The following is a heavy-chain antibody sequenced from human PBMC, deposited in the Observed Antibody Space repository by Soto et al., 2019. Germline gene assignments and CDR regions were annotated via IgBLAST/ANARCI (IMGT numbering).Heavy chain of an antibody. Sequence: QVQLQESGPGLVKPSETLSLACTVPGGSISGGAHSWSWIRQPPGKGLEWLGHIFDSGSTYYNPSLKSRLPISVDTSKNQCSLRVSSVTAAHTAVYYCAREIMPLTNDWYFDLWGRCTLVTVSS. V-gene: IGHV4-30-4*01. CDR1: GGSISGGAHS. CDR3: AREIMPLTNDWYFDL. CDR2: IFDSGST. J-gene: IGHJ2*01. D-gene: IGHD2-2*01.